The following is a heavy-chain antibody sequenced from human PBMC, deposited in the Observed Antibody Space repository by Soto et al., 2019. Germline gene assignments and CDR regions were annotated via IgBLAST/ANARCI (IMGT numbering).Heavy chain of an antibody. V-gene: IGHV3-23*01. J-gene: IGHJ4*02. CDR1: GFTFSSYA. Sequence: EVQLLESGGGLVQPGGSLRLSCAASGFTFSSYAMSWFPQVPGKGREWVSAISGGGGSTYYADSVKGRFTISRDNSKNTLYLQMNSLRAEDTAVYYCAKDRQSGVYAIPDYWGQGTLVTVSS. CDR2: ISGGGGST. D-gene: IGHD2-8*01. CDR3: AKDRQSGVYAIPDY.